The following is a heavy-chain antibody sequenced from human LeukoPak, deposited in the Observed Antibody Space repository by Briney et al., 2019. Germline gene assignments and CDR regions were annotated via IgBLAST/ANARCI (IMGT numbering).Heavy chain of an antibody. CDR3: AREAIDYYDSSGYSIFFDY. D-gene: IGHD3-22*01. Sequence: PGGSLRLSCAASGFTFSSYGMHWVRQAPGKGLEWVAVIWYNGSNKYYADSVKGRFTISRDNSKNTLYLQMNSLRAEDTAVYYCAREAIDYYDSSGYSIFFDYWGQGTLVTVSS. J-gene: IGHJ4*02. V-gene: IGHV3-33*01. CDR1: GFTFSSYG. CDR2: IWYNGSNK.